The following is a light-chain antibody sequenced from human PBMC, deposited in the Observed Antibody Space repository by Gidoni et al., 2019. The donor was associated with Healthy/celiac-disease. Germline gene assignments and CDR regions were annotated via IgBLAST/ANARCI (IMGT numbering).Light chain of an antibody. J-gene: IGKJ3*01. CDR1: QSVSSSY. V-gene: IGKV3-20*01. Sequence: LTQSPGTLSLSPGERATLSCRASQSVSSSYLAWYQQKPGQAPRLLIYGASSRATGIPDRFSGSCSGTDFTLTISRLEPEDFAVYYCQHYGSSLTFGPGTKVDIK. CDR3: QHYGSSLT. CDR2: GAS.